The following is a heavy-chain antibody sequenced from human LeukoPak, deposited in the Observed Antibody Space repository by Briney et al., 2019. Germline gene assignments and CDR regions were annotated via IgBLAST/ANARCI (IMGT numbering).Heavy chain of an antibody. V-gene: IGHV1-69*06. CDR1: GGTFSSYA. Sequence: SVKVSCKASGGTFSSYAISWVRQAPGQGLEWMGGIIPIFGTANYAQKFQGRVTITADKSTSTAYMELSSLRSEDTAVYYCARSEAAAGTVDWFDPWGQGTLVTVSS. D-gene: IGHD6-13*01. CDR3: ARSEAAAGTVDWFDP. CDR2: IIPIFGTA. J-gene: IGHJ5*02.